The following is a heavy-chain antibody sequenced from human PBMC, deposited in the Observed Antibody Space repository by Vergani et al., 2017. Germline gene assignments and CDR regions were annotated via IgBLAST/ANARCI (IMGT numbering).Heavy chain of an antibody. Sequence: QVQLGQSGAEVKEPGDSMKVSCKASGYTFTSYGISWVRQAPAQGLEWMAWISANNGNTNYIQKFQDRVTLTTGTSTSTAYMELRSLRSDDTAVYYCVRNIDYWGQGTLVIVSS. CDR2: ISANNGNT. CDR3: VRNIDY. D-gene: IGHD1/OR15-1a*01. J-gene: IGHJ4*02. CDR1: GYTFTSYG. V-gene: IGHV1-18*01.